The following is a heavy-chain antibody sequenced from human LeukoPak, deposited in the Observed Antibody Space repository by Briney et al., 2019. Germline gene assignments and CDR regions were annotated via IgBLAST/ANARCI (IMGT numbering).Heavy chain of an antibody. Sequence: ASVKVSCKASGSTFSSYAISWVRQAPGQGLEWMGGIIPIFGTANYAQKFQGSVTITTDESTGTAYMELSSLRSEDTAVYYCASNRGRLYCSSTSCSHPYYYYMDVWGKGTTVTVSS. V-gene: IGHV1-69*05. CDR3: ASNRGRLYCSSTSCSHPYYYYMDV. J-gene: IGHJ6*03. D-gene: IGHD2-2*01. CDR2: IIPIFGTA. CDR1: GSTFSSYA.